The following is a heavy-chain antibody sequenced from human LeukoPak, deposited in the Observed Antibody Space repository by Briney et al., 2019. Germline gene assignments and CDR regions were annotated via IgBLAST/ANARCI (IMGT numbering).Heavy chain of an antibody. D-gene: IGHD3-10*01. Sequence: PGGSLRLSCAASGFTFSRYAMHWVRQAPGKGLEWVAVISYDGSNKYYADSVKGRFTISRDNSKNTLYLQMNSLRAEDTAVYYCAKIWFGEPEYWGQGTLVTVSS. J-gene: IGHJ4*02. CDR1: GFTFSRYA. CDR3: AKIWFGEPEY. V-gene: IGHV3-30*18. CDR2: ISYDGSNK.